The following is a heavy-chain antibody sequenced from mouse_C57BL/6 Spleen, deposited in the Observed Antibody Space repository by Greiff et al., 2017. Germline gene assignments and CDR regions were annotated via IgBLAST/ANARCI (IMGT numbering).Heavy chain of an antibody. CDR2: ISNGGGST. CDR3: ARHYYGSSYYAMDD. V-gene: IGHV5-12-2*01. J-gene: IGHJ4*01. D-gene: IGHD1-1*01. CDR1: GFTFSSYT. Sequence: EVKLVESGGGLVQPGGSLKLSCAASGFTFSSYTMSWVRQTPEKRLEWVAYISNGGGSTYYPDTVKGRFTISSDNAKNTLYLQMSSLKSEDTAMYYCARHYYGSSYYAMDDWGQGTSVTISS.